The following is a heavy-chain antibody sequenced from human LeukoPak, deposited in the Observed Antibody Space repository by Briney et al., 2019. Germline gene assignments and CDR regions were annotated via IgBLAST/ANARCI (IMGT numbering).Heavy chain of an antibody. D-gene: IGHD4-23*01. CDR1: GFTVSGNY. V-gene: IGHV3-53*01. Sequence: QTGGSLRLSCAVSGFTVSGNYMSWVRQAPGKGLEWVSLIYSGGTTYYADSVKGRFTISRDNSKNTLYLQMNSLRAEDTDVYYCARRAGGYSHPYDYWGQGILVTVSS. CDR2: IYSGGTT. J-gene: IGHJ4*02. CDR3: ARRAGGYSHPYDY.